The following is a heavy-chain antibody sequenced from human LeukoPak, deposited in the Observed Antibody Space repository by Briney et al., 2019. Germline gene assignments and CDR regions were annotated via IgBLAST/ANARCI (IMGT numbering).Heavy chain of an antibody. CDR1: GYTFTNYA. CDR2: INAGNGDT. CDR3: ATKLYRDDAFDI. Sequence: GASVKVSCKASGYTFTNYAMHWVRQAPGQRLEWMGWINAGNGDTKYSQKFQGRVTITRDTSASTAYMELSSLRSEDTAVYYCATKLYRDDAFDIWGQGTMVTVSS. D-gene: IGHD2/OR15-2a*01. V-gene: IGHV1-3*01. J-gene: IGHJ3*02.